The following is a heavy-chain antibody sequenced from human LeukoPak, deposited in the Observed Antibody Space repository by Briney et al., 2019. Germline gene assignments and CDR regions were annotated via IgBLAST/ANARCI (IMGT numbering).Heavy chain of an antibody. CDR1: GYSISSGYY. J-gene: IGHJ5*02. Sequence: SETLSLTCTVSGYSISSGYYWGWIRQPPGKGLEWIGSIYHSGSTYYNPSLKSRVTISVDTSKNQFSLKLSSVTAADTAVYYCARVLRDGILSFDPWGQGTLVTVSS. CDR2: IYHSGST. CDR3: ARVLRDGILSFDP. V-gene: IGHV4-38-2*02. D-gene: IGHD2-15*01.